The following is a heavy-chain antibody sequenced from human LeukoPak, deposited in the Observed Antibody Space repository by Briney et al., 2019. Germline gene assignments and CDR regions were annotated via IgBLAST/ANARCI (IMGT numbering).Heavy chain of an antibody. CDR2: IKSKTDGGTT. CDR1: GFTFSNAW. D-gene: IGHD4-17*01. V-gene: IGHV3-15*01. CDR3: TTGYGDYPFDY. Sequence: GGSLRLSCAASGFTFSNAWMSWVRQAPGKGLEWVGCIKSKTDGGTTDYAAPVKGRFTISRDDSKNTLYLQMNSLKTEDTAVYYCTTGYGDYPFDYWGQGTLVTVSS. J-gene: IGHJ4*02.